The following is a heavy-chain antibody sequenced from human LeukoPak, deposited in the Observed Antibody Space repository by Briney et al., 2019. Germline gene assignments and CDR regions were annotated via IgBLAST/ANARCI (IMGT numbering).Heavy chain of an antibody. Sequence: GGSLRLSCAASGFTFSSYAMNWIRQAPGTGLEWVSGISASGRNTISADSVKGRFTISRDNSKNTLYLQMNSLRAEDTAVYYCAKDGSYGDYVVGYYFDYWGQGTLVTVSS. D-gene: IGHD4-17*01. V-gene: IGHV3-23*01. CDR3: AKDGSYGDYVVGYYFDY. J-gene: IGHJ4*02. CDR1: GFTFSSYA. CDR2: ISASGRNT.